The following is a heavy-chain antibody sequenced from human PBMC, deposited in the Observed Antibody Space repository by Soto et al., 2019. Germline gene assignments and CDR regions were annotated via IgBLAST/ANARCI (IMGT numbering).Heavy chain of an antibody. CDR1: GYSFTSYW. CDR3: ARLYFPPQYCSGGSCYELYYYYYMDV. CDR2: IYPGDSDT. J-gene: IGHJ6*03. V-gene: IGHV5-51*01. Sequence: PGESLKISCKGSGYSFTSYWIGWVRQMPGKGLEWMGIIYPGDSDTRYSPSSQGHVTISADKSISTAYLQWSSLKASDTAMYYCARLYFPPQYCSGGSCYELYYYYYMDVWGKGTTVTVSS. D-gene: IGHD2-15*01.